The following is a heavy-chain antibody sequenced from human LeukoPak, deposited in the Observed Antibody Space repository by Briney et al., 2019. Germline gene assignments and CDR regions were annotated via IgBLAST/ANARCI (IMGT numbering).Heavy chain of an antibody. V-gene: IGHV4-4*07. CDR1: GGSISSYY. Sequence: SETLSLTCTVSGGSISSYYWSWIRQPAGKGLEWIGRIYTSGSTDYNPSLESRVTMSVDTSKNQFSLKLSSVTAADTAVYYCARYRANSSSWYPAGAFDIWGQGTMVTVSS. J-gene: IGHJ3*02. D-gene: IGHD6-13*01. CDR3: ARYRANSSSWYPAGAFDI. CDR2: IYTSGST.